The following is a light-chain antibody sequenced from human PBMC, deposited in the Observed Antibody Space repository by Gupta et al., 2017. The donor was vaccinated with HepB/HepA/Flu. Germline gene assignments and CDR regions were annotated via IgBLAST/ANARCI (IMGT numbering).Light chain of an antibody. CDR3: QQGSERPCS. J-gene: IGKJ2*04. CDR1: QSINNS. Sequence: EIVLTQSPGTLPLSPGDRASLSCRASQSINNSLAWYQQKPGQAPRLLNYDAFKRATGVPDRFSGSGSGTDFTLTISSLEPEDFAHYYCQQGSERPCSFGQGTRLDIK. CDR2: DAF. V-gene: IGKV3-11*01.